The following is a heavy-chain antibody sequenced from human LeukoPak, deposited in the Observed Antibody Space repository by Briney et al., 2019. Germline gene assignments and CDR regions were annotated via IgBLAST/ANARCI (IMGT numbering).Heavy chain of an antibody. Sequence: SETLSLTCTVSGGSISSYYWSWIRQPAGRGLEWIGRIYTSGTTNYHPSLKSRVTMSVDPSKNQFSLKMRSVTAADTAVYYCARANYDGSDYWGQGTLVTVSS. J-gene: IGHJ4*02. CDR1: GGSISSYY. D-gene: IGHD3-22*01. CDR2: IYTSGTT. V-gene: IGHV4-4*07. CDR3: ARANYDGSDY.